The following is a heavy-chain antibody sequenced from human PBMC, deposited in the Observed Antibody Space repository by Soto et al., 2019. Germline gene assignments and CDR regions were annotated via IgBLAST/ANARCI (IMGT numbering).Heavy chain of an antibody. D-gene: IGHD2-8*01. V-gene: IGHV3-30-3*01. J-gene: IGHJ4*02. CDR1: GFTFSGYA. Sequence: GGSLRLSCAASGFTFSGYAMHWVRQAPGKGLEWVAVISYDGTKKYYADSVKGRFTISRDNSKNTLYLQMNSLRVEDTALYYCATLTTDCTNGACYSAMGFDYWGQGTLVTVSS. CDR2: ISYDGTKK. CDR3: ATLTTDCTNGACYSAMGFDY.